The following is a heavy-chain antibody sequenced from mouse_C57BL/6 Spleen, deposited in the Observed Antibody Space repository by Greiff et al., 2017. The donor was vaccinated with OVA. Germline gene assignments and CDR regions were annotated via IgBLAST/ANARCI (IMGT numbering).Heavy chain of an antibody. CDR3: ARKAYYYGSSYYFDY. J-gene: IGHJ2*01. CDR2: IDPSDSYT. CDR1: GYTFTSYW. V-gene: IGHV1-50*01. D-gene: IGHD1-1*01. Sequence: QVQLQQPGAELVKPGASVKLSCKASGYTFTSYWMQWVKQRPGQGLEWIGEIDPSDSYTNYNQKFKGKATLTVDTSSSTSYMQLSSLTSEDSAVYYGARKAYYYGSSYYFDYWGQGTTLTVSS.